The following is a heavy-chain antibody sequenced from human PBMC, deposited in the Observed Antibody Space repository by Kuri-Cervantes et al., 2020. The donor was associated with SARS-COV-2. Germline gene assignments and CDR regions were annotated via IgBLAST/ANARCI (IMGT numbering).Heavy chain of an antibody. D-gene: IGHD7-27*01. J-gene: IGHJ5*02. CDR2: TYYRSKWYD. CDR3: ARGTNWPPDGWFDP. V-gene: IGHV6-1*01. CDR1: GDSVSSKIAA. Sequence: SETLPLTCAISGDSVSSKIAAWNWIRQSPSRGLGWLGRTYYRSKWYDDYAVSVKSRISINPDTSKNQLSLHLNSVTPEDTAVYYCARGTNWPPDGWFDPWGQGTLVTVSS.